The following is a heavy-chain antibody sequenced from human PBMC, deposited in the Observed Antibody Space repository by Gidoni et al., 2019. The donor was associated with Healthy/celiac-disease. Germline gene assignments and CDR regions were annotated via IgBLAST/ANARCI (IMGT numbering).Heavy chain of an antibody. V-gene: IGHV1-46*01. Sequence: QVQLVQSGAEVKKPGASVKVSCKASGYTFTSYYMHWVRQAPGQGLEWMGIINPSGGSTSYAQKFQGRVTMTRDTSTSKVYMELSSLRSEDTAVYYCARAAGSPGELDYWGQGTLVTVSS. J-gene: IGHJ4*02. CDR1: GYTFTSYY. CDR3: ARAAGSPGELDY. CDR2: INPSGGST. D-gene: IGHD6-19*01.